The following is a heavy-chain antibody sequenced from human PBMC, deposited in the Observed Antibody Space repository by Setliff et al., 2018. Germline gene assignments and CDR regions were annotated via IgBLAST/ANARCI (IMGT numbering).Heavy chain of an antibody. CDR1: GFTFSSYW. V-gene: IGHV3-49*04. CDR3: AKAGSGWYGLGDY. D-gene: IGHD6-19*01. J-gene: IGHJ4*02. CDR2: IRSKAYGGTT. Sequence: LRLSCAASGFTFSSYWMSWVRQAPGKGLEWVGIIRSKAYGGTTEYAASVKGRFTISRDDSKSIAYLQMNSLKTEDTAVYYCAKAGSGWYGLGDYWGQGTLVTVSS.